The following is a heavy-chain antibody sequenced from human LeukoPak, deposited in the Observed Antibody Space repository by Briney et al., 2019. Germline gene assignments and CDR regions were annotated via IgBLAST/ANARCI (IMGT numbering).Heavy chain of an antibody. CDR1: GYTFTGYY. J-gene: IGHJ5*02. CDR3: ARGFELLDWFDP. V-gene: IGHV1-2*02. D-gene: IGHD2-15*01. CDR2: INPNSGGT. Sequence: APVKVSCKASGYTFTGYYMLWVRQAPGQGLEWMGWINPNSGGTNYAQKFQGRVTMTRDTSISTAYMELSRLRPDDTAVYYCARGFELLDWFDPWGQGTLVTVSS.